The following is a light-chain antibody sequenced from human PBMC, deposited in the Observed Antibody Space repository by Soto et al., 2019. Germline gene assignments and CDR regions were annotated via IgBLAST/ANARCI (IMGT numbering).Light chain of an antibody. CDR3: QQSYSTPYT. V-gene: IGKV1-39*01. CDR2: AAS. CDR1: QTIINY. J-gene: IGKJ2*01. Sequence: DIQMTQSPSSLSASVGDRVTITCRASQTIINYLNWYQQKPGKAPKLLIYAASSLQSGVPSRFSGSGSETDSTLTISSLQPEDFATYYCQQSYSTPYTFGQGTKLEIK.